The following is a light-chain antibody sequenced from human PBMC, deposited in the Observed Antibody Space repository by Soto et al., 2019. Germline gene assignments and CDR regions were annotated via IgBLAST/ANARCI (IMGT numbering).Light chain of an antibody. CDR1: QSVGRDY. V-gene: IGKV3-20*01. CDR3: QQYAASPIT. Sequence: EIVLTQSPGTLSLSPGERASLSCRASQSVGRDYLAWFQQKPGQAPRLLIHDASRRATGMPDRFSGSGSGTDFTLTISRLEPEDFAVYYCQQYAASPITFGQGTRLEMK. CDR2: DAS. J-gene: IGKJ5*01.